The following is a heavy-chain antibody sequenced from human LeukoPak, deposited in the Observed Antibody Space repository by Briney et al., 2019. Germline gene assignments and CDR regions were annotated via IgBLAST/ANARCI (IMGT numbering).Heavy chain of an antibody. J-gene: IGHJ4*02. D-gene: IGHD3-9*01. CDR1: GYTFTSYG. Sequence: ASVKVSCKASGYTFTSYGISWVRQAPGQGLEWMGWISAYNGNTNYAQKLQGRVTMTTDTSTSTAYMELRSLRSDDTAVYYCVRGGPTYYDILTGTPLFDYWGQGTLVTVSS. V-gene: IGHV1-18*01. CDR3: VRGGPTYYDILTGTPLFDY. CDR2: ISAYNGNT.